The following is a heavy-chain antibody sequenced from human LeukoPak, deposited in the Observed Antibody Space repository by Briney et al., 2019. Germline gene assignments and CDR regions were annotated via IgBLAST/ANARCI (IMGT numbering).Heavy chain of an antibody. CDR2: ISPYNGNT. V-gene: IGHV1-18*01. Sequence: ASVKVSCKASGGTFSSYAISWVRQAPGQGLEWMGGISPYNGNTNYAQKLQGRVTMTTDTSTSTAYMELRSLRSDDTAVYYCARGGVTSGGLDYWGQGTLVTVSS. J-gene: IGHJ4*02. D-gene: IGHD2-8*01. CDR1: GGTFSSYA. CDR3: ARGGVTSGGLDY.